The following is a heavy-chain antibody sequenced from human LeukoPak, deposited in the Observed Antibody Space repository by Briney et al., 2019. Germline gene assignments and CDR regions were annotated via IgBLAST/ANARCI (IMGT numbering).Heavy chain of an antibody. CDR3: TRYYYDSSGYSIDY. CDR2: IRSKAYGGTT. D-gene: IGHD3-22*01. CDR1: GFTFSSYS. V-gene: IGHV3-49*04. Sequence: GGSLRLSCAASGFTFSSYSMSWVRQAPGKGLEWVGFIRSKAYGGTTEYAASVKGRFTISRDDSKSIAYLQMNSLKTEDTAVYYCTRYYYDSSGYSIDYWGQGTLVTVSS. J-gene: IGHJ4*02.